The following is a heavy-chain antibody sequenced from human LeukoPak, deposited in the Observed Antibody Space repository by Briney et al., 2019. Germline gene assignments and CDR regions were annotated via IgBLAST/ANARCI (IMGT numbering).Heavy chain of an antibody. Sequence: SETLSLTCTVSVGSISSYYWSWIRQPPGKGLEWIGYIYYSGSTNYNPSLKCRVTISVDTSKNQFYLKLSSVTPADTAVYYCAREKTYYYDSSGYYLRWFDPWGQGTLVTVSS. D-gene: IGHD3-22*01. CDR2: IYYSGST. CDR3: AREKTYYYDSSGYYLRWFDP. J-gene: IGHJ5*02. V-gene: IGHV4-59*01. CDR1: VGSISSYY.